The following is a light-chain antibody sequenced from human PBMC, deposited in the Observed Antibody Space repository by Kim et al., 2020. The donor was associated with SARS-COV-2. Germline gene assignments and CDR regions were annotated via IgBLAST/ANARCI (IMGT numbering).Light chain of an antibody. CDR1: QSITKW. CDR2: KAS. Sequence: SASVGDRVTITCRATQSITKWLAWYQQKPGKAPKALIYKASNLERGFPSRFSGSGSGTYFTFTICSLQPDDIATYFCQQYEAFPRTFGQGTKLEI. J-gene: IGKJ2*01. V-gene: IGKV1-5*03. CDR3: QQYEAFPRT.